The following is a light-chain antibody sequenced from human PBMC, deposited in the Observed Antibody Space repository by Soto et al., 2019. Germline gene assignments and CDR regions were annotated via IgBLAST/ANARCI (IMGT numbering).Light chain of an antibody. J-gene: IGKJ1*01. CDR2: GAS. Sequence: EIVLTQSPGTLSLSPGERATLSCRASQSVSSSYLAWYQQKPGQAPWLLIYGASSRATGIPDRFSGSGSGTDFTLTINGLEPEDFAVYYCQQYGSSVWTFGQGTKVEIK. CDR1: QSVSSSY. V-gene: IGKV3-20*01. CDR3: QQYGSSVWT.